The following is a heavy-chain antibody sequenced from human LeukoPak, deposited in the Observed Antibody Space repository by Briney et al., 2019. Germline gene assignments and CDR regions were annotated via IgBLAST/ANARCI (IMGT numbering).Heavy chain of an antibody. Sequence: SETLSLTCTVSGGSISSYYWSWIRQPPGKGLEWIGYIYYSGSTNYNPSLKSRVTISVDTSKNQFSLKLSSVTAADTAVYYCASERRTTNYYYYMDVWGKGTTVTVSS. CDR2: IYYSGST. CDR1: GGSISSYY. J-gene: IGHJ6*03. CDR3: ASERRTTNYYYYMDV. D-gene: IGHD4-11*01. V-gene: IGHV4-59*12.